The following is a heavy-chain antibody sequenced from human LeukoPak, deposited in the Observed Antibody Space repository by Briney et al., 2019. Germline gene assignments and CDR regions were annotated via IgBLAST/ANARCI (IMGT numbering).Heavy chain of an antibody. CDR1: GGSFSGYY. CDR2: INHSGST. CDR3: ARGNYGDFDSYYFDY. J-gene: IGHJ4*02. Sequence: SETLSLTCAVYGGSFSGYYWSWIRQPPGKGLEWIGEINHSGSTNYNPSLKSRVTISVDTSKNQFSLKLSSVTAADTAVYYCARGNYGDFDSYYFDYWGQGTLATVSS. D-gene: IGHD4-17*01. V-gene: IGHV4-34*01.